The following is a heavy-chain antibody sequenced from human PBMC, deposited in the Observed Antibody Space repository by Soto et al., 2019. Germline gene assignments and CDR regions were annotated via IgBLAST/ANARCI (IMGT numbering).Heavy chain of an antibody. CDR1: GGSISNYY. CDR2: IYYSGST. J-gene: IGHJ4*02. CDR3: ARYFRGFDY. V-gene: IGHV4-59*08. Sequence: QVQLQESGPGLVKPSETLSLTCTVSGGSISNYYWSWIRQPPGKGLEWVGYIYYSGSTNFNPSLKSRVNISVDRSKNQLTLKLNSVTAEDTAVYYFARYFRGFDYWGQGTLVTVSS.